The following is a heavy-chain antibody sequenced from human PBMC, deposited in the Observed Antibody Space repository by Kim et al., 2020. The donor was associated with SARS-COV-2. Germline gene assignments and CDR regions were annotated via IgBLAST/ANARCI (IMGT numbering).Heavy chain of an antibody. Sequence: STTYYAASGKGQFTISRDNAKNYLYRKMNSLRAEDTAVYYCGRDPLVTALWGQGTLVTVSS. V-gene: IGHV3-11*01. CDR2: STT. CDR3: GRDPLVTAL. D-gene: IGHD2-21*02. J-gene: IGHJ4*02.